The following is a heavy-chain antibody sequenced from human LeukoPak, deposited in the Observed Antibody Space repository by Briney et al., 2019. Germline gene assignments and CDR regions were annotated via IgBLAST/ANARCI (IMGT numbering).Heavy chain of an antibody. D-gene: IGHD2-2*01. CDR2: ISISSSYI. CDR1: GYTFSSYS. CDR3: ARVPYCSSTSCLSPGGY. J-gene: IGHJ4*02. V-gene: IGHV3-21*01. Sequence: GGSLRLSCAASGYTFSSYSMNWVRQAPGKGLEWVSSISISSSYIYYADSVKGRFTISRDNAKNSLYLQMNSLRAEDTAVYYCARVPYCSSTSCLSPGGYWGQGTLVTVSS.